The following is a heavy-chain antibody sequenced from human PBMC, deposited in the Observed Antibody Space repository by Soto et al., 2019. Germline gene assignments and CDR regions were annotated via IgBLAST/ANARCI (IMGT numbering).Heavy chain of an antibody. V-gene: IGHV3-30*03. CDR3: AMGPTGYFDY. Sequence: GGSLRLSCAASGFTFSSYGMHWVRQAPGKGLEWVAVISYDGSNKYYADSVKGRFTISRDNSKNTLYLQMNSLRAEDTAVYYCAMGPTGYFDYWGQGTLVTVSS. CDR1: GFTFSSYG. CDR2: ISYDGSNK. D-gene: IGHD1-26*01. J-gene: IGHJ4*02.